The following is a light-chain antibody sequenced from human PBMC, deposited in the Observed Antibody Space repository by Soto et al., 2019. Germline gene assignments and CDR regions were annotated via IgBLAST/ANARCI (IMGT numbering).Light chain of an antibody. Sequence: QSALTQPASVSGSPGQSITISCTGTSSDVGGYNFVSWYLQHPGKAPKLMIYEVSNRPSGVSNRFSGSKSGNTASLTISGLQAEHEADYYCSSYTSSSAIVFGTGTKLTVL. J-gene: IGLJ1*01. CDR2: EVS. V-gene: IGLV2-14*01. CDR3: SSYTSSSAIV. CDR1: SSDVGGYNF.